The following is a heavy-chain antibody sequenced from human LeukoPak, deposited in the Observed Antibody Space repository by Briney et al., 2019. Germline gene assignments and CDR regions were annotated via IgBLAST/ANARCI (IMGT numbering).Heavy chain of an antibody. CDR2: ISGSGGST. CDR1: GFTFSSYA. D-gene: IGHD3-9*01. Sequence: GGSLRLSCAASGFTFSSYAMSWVRQAPGKGLEWVSAISGSGGSTYYADSVKGRFTISRDNSKSTLYLQMNSLRAEDTAVYYCARSHQRYFEVLEFWGQGTLVTVSS. J-gene: IGHJ4*02. V-gene: IGHV3-23*01. CDR3: ARSHQRYFEVLEF.